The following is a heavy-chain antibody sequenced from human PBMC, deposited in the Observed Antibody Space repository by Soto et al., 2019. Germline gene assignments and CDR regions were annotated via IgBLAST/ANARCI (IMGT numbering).Heavy chain of an antibody. CDR1: GYTFTSYD. J-gene: IGHJ4*02. D-gene: IGHD3-16*01. Sequence: ASVKVSCKASGYTFTSYDINWVRQATGQGLEWMGWMNPNSGNTGYAQKFQGRVTMTRNTSISTAYMELSSLRSEDTAVYYCARGRYDYIWGVIGYWGQGTLVTVSS. CDR2: MNPNSGNT. V-gene: IGHV1-8*01. CDR3: ARGRYDYIWGVIGY.